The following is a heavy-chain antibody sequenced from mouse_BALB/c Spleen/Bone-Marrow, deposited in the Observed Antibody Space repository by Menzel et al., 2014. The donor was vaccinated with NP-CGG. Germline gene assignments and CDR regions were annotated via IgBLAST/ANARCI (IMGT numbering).Heavy chain of an antibody. CDR3: ARKYGDY. J-gene: IGHJ2*01. Sequence: QVQLQQPGAELVRPGSSVRISCKASGYPFSSYWMSWVKQRPGRGLEWIGQIYPGDGETNYNGKFKGNATLTADKSSSTAYMQLISLTSEDSAVYFCARKYGDYWGQGTTLTVSS. D-gene: IGHD2-10*02. CDR1: GYPFSSYW. V-gene: IGHV1-80*01. CDR2: IYPGDGET.